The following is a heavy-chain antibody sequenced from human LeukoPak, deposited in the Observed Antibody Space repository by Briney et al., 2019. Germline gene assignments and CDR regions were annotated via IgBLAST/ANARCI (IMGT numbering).Heavy chain of an antibody. D-gene: IGHD1-7*01. CDR3: ARELGNYYYYYYGMDV. Sequence: SETLSLTCTVSGGSISSYYWSWIRQPAGKGLEWIGRIYTSGSTNYNPSLKSQVTMSVDTSKNQFSLKLSSVTAADTAVYYCARELGNYYYYYYGMDVWGQGTTVTVSS. V-gene: IGHV4-4*07. CDR1: GGSISSYY. CDR2: IYTSGST. J-gene: IGHJ6*02.